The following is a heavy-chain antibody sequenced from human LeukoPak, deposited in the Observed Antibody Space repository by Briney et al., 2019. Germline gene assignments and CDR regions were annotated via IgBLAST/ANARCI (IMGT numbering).Heavy chain of an antibody. J-gene: IGHJ4*02. Sequence: PGGSLRLSCAASEFSVGSNYMTWVRQAPGKGLEWVSLIYSGGSTYYADSVKGRFTISRDNAKNSLYLQMNSLRAEDTAVYYCARRVIVVGLDYWGQGTLVTVSS. V-gene: IGHV3-66*01. CDR1: EFSVGSNY. D-gene: IGHD3-22*01. CDR2: IYSGGST. CDR3: ARRVIVVGLDY.